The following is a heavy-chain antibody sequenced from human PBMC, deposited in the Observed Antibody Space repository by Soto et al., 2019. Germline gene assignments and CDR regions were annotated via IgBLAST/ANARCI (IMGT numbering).Heavy chain of an antibody. CDR3: ARGLRGRYCSSTSCPRGHYYYYMDV. CDR2: MNPNRGNT. D-gene: IGHD2-2*01. J-gene: IGHJ6*03. Sequence: ASVKVSCKASGYTFTSYDINWVRQATGQGHEWMGWMNPNRGNTGYAQKFQGRVNMTRNTSISTAYIELSSLRSEDTAVYYCARGLRGRYCSSTSCPRGHYYYYMDVWGKGTTVTAP. CDR1: GYTFTSYD. V-gene: IGHV1-8*01.